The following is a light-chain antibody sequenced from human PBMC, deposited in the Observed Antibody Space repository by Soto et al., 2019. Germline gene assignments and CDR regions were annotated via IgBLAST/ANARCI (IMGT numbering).Light chain of an antibody. Sequence: DIQMTQSPSSLSSSVGDRATISCRASQTITTYLNWYQQKPGKAPQLLIYGASIWETGVPARFSGSGSGTDFTLTISSLQPDDFAIYYCQQYHSTPWTFGQGTKVEIK. J-gene: IGKJ1*01. V-gene: IGKV1-39*01. CDR3: QQYHSTPWT. CDR1: QTITTY. CDR2: GAS.